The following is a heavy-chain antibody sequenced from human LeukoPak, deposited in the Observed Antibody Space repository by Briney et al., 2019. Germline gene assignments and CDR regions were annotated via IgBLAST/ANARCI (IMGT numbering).Heavy chain of an antibody. CDR3: ARDGSIAAAGVPMYYYYGMDV. CDR2: INPSGGST. Sequence: GASVKVSCKASGYTFTSYYMHWVRQAPGQGLEWMGIINPSGGSTSYAQKFQGRVTMTRDTSTSTVYMELSSLRSEDTAVYYCARDGSIAAAGVPMYYYYGMDVWGQGTTVTVS. D-gene: IGHD6-13*01. V-gene: IGHV1-46*01. J-gene: IGHJ6*02. CDR1: GYTFTSYY.